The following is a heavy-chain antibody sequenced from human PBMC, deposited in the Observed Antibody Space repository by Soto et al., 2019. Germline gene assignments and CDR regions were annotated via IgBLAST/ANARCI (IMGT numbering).Heavy chain of an antibody. CDR2: ISDDGSNK. D-gene: IGHD6-13*01. V-gene: IGHV3-30-3*01. J-gene: IGHJ4*02. Sequence: QVQLVESGGGVVQPGRSLRLSCAASGFTFSSYAMHWVRQAPGKGLEWVAVISDDGSNKSFADFVKGRFTISRDNSKNTMYLQMNSLRAEDTAVYYCVSEGQLGHECDYWGQGTLVTVSS. CDR3: VSEGQLGHECDY. CDR1: GFTFSSYA.